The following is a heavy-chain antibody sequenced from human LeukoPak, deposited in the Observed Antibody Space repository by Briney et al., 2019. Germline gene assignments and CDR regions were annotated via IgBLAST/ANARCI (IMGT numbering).Heavy chain of an antibody. CDR1: GFTFSSYW. V-gene: IGHV3-7*04. J-gene: IGHJ4*02. Sequence: GGSLRLSCTGSGFTFSSYWMSWVRQAPGKGLEWVANIRQDGDLKHYVDSVRGRFTISRDNAENSLYLQMNSLRAEDTAIYYCTRVGYIDEGIDYWGQGTLVTVSS. CDR3: TRVGYIDEGIDY. D-gene: IGHD5-24*01. CDR2: IRQDGDLK.